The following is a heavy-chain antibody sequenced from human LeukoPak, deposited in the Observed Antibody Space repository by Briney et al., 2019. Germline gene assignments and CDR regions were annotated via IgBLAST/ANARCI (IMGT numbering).Heavy chain of an antibody. V-gene: IGHV4-39*02. CDR2: IYYRGTT. Sequence: SETLSLTCTVSGGSISSYYWAWIRQPPGKPLEWLGSIYYRGTTYYSPSLKSRITISVDTSKNLFSLKLSSVTAADTAVYYCASTYGLYDAFDIWGQGTMLTVSS. CDR1: GGSISSYY. D-gene: IGHD3-10*01. J-gene: IGHJ3*02. CDR3: ASTYGLYDAFDI.